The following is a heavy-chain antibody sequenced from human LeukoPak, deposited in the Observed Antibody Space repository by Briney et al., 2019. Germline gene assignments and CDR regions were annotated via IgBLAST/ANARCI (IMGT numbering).Heavy chain of an antibody. V-gene: IGHV3-30*18. D-gene: IGHD5-18*01. Sequence: PGGSLRLSCATSGFTFSTYGFHWVRQAPGKGLEWVADMSYDGSDKDYADSVKGRFTISRDNSKNTLYLQMNSLRAEDTAVYYCAKLGEGGYSYDYLPYYFDYWGQGTLVTVSS. J-gene: IGHJ4*02. CDR2: MSYDGSDK. CDR3: AKLGEGGYSYDYLPYYFDY. CDR1: GFTFSTYG.